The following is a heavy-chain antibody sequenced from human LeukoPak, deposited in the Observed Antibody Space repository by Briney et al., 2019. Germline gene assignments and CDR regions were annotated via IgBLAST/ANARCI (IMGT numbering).Heavy chain of an antibody. CDR3: ARDRLITFGGVIVTNWFDP. J-gene: IGHJ5*02. CDR1: GGTFSSYT. D-gene: IGHD3-16*02. V-gene: IGHV1-69*05. Sequence: SVKVSCKASGGTFSSYTISWVRQAPGQGLEWMGRIIPIFGTANYAQKFQGRVTITTDESTSTAYMELSSLRSEDTAVYYCARDRLITFGGVIVTNWFDPWGQGTLVTVSS. CDR2: IIPIFGTA.